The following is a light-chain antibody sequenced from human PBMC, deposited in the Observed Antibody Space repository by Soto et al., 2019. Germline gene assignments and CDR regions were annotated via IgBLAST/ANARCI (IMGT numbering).Light chain of an antibody. J-gene: IGKJ1*01. V-gene: IGKV3-15*01. CDR1: QSVSSN. CDR2: GAS. Sequence: EIVMTQSPATLSVSPGERATLSCRASQSVSSNLAWYQQKPGQAPRLLIYGASTRATGIPARFSGSGSGTEFTLTISRLQSEDFAVYYCQQYNNWKCTFGQGTKVEIK. CDR3: QQYNNWKCT.